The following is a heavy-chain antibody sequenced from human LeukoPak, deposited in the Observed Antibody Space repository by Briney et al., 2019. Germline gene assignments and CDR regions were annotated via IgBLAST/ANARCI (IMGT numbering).Heavy chain of an antibody. CDR2: ISAYNGNT. V-gene: IGHV1-18*01. Sequence: ASVKVSCKASGYTFTSYGISWVRQAPGQGLEWMGWISAYNGNTNYAQKLQGRVTMTTDTSTSTAYMELRSLRSDHTAVYYCARDKGLAYCGGDCPGDFVYWGQGTLVTVSS. CDR3: ARDKGLAYCGGDCPGDFVY. D-gene: IGHD2-21*01. CDR1: GYTFTSYG. J-gene: IGHJ4*02.